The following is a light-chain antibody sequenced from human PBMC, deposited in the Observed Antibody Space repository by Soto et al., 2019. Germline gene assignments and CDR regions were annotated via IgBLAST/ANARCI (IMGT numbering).Light chain of an antibody. J-gene: IGLJ1*01. V-gene: IGLV4-69*01. Sequence: QPVLTQSPSASASLGASVKLTCTLSSGHSSYAIAWHQQQPEKGPRYLMKLNSDGSHSKGDGIPDRFSGSSSGAGRYLIISSLQSEDEADYYCQTWGTGIHVFGTGTKVTVL. CDR3: QTWGTGIHV. CDR1: SGHSSYA. CDR2: LNSDGSH.